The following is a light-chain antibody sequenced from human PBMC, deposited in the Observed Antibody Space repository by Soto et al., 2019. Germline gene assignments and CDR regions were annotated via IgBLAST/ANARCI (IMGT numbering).Light chain of an antibody. J-gene: IGKJ5*01. CDR1: QPLXRTY. CDR2: GAS. V-gene: IGKV3-20*01. Sequence: DIVLMQSPGTLSLSPGERATLACRASQPLXRTYLAWYQQKPGQAPWVLIXGASRRATGIPGRYSASGSGTDFPLTIRSLEPQDFAVYYCQHYGSIPVGQGTRLEIK. CDR3: QHYGSIP.